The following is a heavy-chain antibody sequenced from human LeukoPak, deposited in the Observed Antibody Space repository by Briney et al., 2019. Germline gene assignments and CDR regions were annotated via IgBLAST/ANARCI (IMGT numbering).Heavy chain of an antibody. CDR2: IRQDGNEK. D-gene: IGHD5-12*01. CDR1: GVTFTSYW. CDR3: AREVRGYSGYDS. J-gene: IGHJ5*02. Sequence: GGSLRLSCAVSGVTFTSYWMNWVRQAPGKGLEWVASIRQDGNEKSYVDSVKGRFTISRDNTKNSLYLQMSSLRAEDTAVYYCAREVRGYSGYDSWGQGTLVTVSS. V-gene: IGHV3-7*01.